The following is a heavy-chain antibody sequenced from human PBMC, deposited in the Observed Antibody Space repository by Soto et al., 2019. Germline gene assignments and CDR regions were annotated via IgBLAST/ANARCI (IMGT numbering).Heavy chain of an antibody. CDR2: ISYDGSNK. V-gene: IGHV3-30*18. D-gene: IGHD3-22*01. Sequence: QVQLVESGGGVVQPGRSLRLSCAASGFTFNSYGMHWVRQAPGKGLEWVAVISYDGSNKYYADSVKGRFTISRDNSKNTLYLQMNSLRAEDTAVYYCAKEIYYDSSGYYSDYFDYWGQGTRVTVSS. J-gene: IGHJ4*02. CDR1: GFTFNSYG. CDR3: AKEIYYDSSGYYSDYFDY.